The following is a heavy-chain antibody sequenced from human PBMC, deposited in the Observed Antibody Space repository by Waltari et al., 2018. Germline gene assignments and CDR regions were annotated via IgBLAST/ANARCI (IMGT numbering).Heavy chain of an antibody. Sequence: EVQLVETGGGLIQPGGSLRLSCAASGFTVSSNYMSWVRQAPGKGLEWVSVIDSGGSKYDAASVKGRFTISRDNSKNTLYLQMNSLRAEDTAVYYCARDGPTAPFGYWGQGTLVTVSS. V-gene: IGHV3-53*02. CDR2: IDSGGSK. D-gene: IGHD3-16*01. CDR3: ARDGPTAPFGY. J-gene: IGHJ4*02. CDR1: GFTVSSNY.